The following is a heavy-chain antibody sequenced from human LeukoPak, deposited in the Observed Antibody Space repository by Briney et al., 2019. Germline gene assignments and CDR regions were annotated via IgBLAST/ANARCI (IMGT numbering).Heavy chain of an antibody. CDR2: ISSTGGTT. CDR1: GITFSSYG. D-gene: IGHD1-26*01. J-gene: IGHJ4*02. V-gene: IGHV3-21*03. CDR3: ARDGAVSAFDY. Sequence: GGTLRLSCAASGITFSSYGMSWVRQAPGKGLEWVSSISSTGGTTYHADSVKGRFTISRDNAKNSLYLQMNSLRAEDTAVYYCARDGAVSAFDYWGQGTLVTVSS.